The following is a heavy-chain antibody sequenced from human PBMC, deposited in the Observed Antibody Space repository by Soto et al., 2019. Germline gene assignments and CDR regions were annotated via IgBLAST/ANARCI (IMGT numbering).Heavy chain of an antibody. Sequence: EVQLVESGGGLVKPGGSLRLSCAASGFTFSSYSMNWVRQAPGKGLKWVSSISSSSSYIYYADSVKGRFTISRDNAKNSLYLQMNSLRAEDTAVYYCARAPYSGYDLDYYYYYMDVWGKGTTVTVSS. J-gene: IGHJ6*03. CDR3: ARAPYSGYDLDYYYYYMDV. D-gene: IGHD5-12*01. CDR1: GFTFSSYS. V-gene: IGHV3-21*01. CDR2: ISSSSSYI.